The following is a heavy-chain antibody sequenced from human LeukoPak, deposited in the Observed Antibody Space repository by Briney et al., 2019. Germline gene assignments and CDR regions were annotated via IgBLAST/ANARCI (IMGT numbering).Heavy chain of an antibody. D-gene: IGHD6-13*01. Sequence: GGSLRLSCAASGFTFSSYAMSWVRQAPGKGLEWVAVISYDGSNKYYADSVKGRFTISRGNSKNTLYLQMNSLRAEETAVYYCARDLRETIAAAGTFDYWGQGTLVTVSS. CDR3: ARDLRETIAAAGTFDY. J-gene: IGHJ4*02. CDR2: ISYDGSNK. CDR1: GFTFSSYA. V-gene: IGHV3-30-3*01.